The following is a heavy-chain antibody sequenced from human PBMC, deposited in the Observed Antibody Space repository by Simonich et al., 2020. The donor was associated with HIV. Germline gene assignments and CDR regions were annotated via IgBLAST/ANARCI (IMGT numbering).Heavy chain of an antibody. CDR2: IRGSSGST. J-gene: IGHJ4*02. Sequence: EVQLLESGGGLVQPGGSLRLSCAASGFTFSSYAMSWVRQAPGNGLEGVSAIRGSSGSTYYADSVTGRFTISRDNSKNTLYLQMNSLRAEDTAVYYCAKDRYYNFWSGYYDYWCQGTLVTVSS. CDR3: AKDRYYNFWSGYYDY. CDR1: GFTFSSYA. V-gene: IGHV3-23*01. D-gene: IGHD3-3*01.